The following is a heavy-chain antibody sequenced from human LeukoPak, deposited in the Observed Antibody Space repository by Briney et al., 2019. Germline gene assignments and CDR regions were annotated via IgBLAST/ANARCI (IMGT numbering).Heavy chain of an antibody. V-gene: IGHV6-1*01. CDR3: AREEERRQWLEVDAFDI. CDR1: GDSVSSNSAA. Sequence: SQTLSLTCAISGDSVSSNSAAWNWIRQSPSRGLEWLGRTYYRSKWYNDYAVSVKSRITINPDTSKNQFSLQLNSVTPEDTAVYHCAREEERRQWLEVDAFDIWGQGTMVTVSS. J-gene: IGHJ3*02. CDR2: TYYRSKWYN. D-gene: IGHD6-19*01.